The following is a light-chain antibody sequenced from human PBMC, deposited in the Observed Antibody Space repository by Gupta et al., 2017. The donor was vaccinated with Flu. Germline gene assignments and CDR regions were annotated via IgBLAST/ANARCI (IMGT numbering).Light chain of an antibody. V-gene: IGLV2-14*01. CDR2: EVS. Sequence: QSALTQPASVSGSPGQSLTIYCTGTSSDVGGYNYVSWYQQHPGKAPKLMIYEVSNRPSGVSNRFSGSKSGNTASLTISGLQAEDEADYYCSSYTSSSTVFGGGTKLTVL. J-gene: IGLJ3*02. CDR1: SSDVGGYNY. CDR3: SSYTSSSTV.